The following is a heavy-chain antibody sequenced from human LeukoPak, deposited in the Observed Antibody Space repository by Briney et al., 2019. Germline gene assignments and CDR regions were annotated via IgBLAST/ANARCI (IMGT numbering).Heavy chain of an antibody. CDR1: GYTFTSYG. J-gene: IGHJ4*02. CDR3: ARDPGIAAAGTFDY. V-gene: IGHV1-18*01. Sequence: ASVKVSCKASGYTFTSYGISWVRQAPEQGLEWMGWISAYNGNTNYAQKLQGRVTITTDTSTSTAYMELRSLRSDDTAVYYCARDPGIAAAGTFDYWGQGTLVTVSS. D-gene: IGHD6-13*01. CDR2: ISAYNGNT.